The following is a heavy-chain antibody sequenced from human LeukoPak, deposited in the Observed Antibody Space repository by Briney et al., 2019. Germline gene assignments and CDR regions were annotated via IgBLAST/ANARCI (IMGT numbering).Heavy chain of an antibody. D-gene: IGHD6-13*01. Sequence: SETLSLTCAVYGGSFSGYYWSWIRQPPGKGLEWIGEINHSGSTNYNPSLKSRVTISVDTSKNQFSLKLSSVTAADTAVYYCARASAQQPRTFDYWGQGTLVTVSS. CDR1: GGSFSGYY. J-gene: IGHJ4*02. CDR2: INHSGST. V-gene: IGHV4-34*01. CDR3: ARASAQQPRTFDY.